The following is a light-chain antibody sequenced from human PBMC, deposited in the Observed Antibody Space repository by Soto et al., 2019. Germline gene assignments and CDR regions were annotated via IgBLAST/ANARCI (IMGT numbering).Light chain of an antibody. J-gene: IGKJ1*01. Sequence: EIVMTQSPATLSVSLGDRATLSCRASQSVTSNLALYQQKVGQAPRLLIYGASTRATGIPARFSGSGSGTEFSLTISSLQSEDFAIYYCQQYNNWPPKTFGQGTKVDIK. CDR2: GAS. CDR1: QSVTSN. CDR3: QQYNNWPPKT. V-gene: IGKV3-15*01.